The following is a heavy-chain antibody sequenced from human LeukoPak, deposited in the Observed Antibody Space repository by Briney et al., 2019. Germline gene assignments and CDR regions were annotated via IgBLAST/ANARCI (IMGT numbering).Heavy chain of an antibody. CDR3: ARDLRSVDWFDP. CDR1: GFSSTAYS. CDR2: IGPGGDR. Sequence: GGSLRLSRAAPGFSSTAYSMNWGRQAPGRGREWISYIGPGGDRYYADSVTGRFTVSRDTAKNSLYLQMNGLRVEDTAVYYCARDLRSVDWFDPWGQGTLVTVSS. D-gene: IGHD1-26*01. V-gene: IGHV3-48*01. J-gene: IGHJ5*02.